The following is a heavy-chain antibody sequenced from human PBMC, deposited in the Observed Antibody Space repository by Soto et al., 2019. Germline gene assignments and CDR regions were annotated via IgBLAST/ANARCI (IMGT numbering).Heavy chain of an antibody. CDR1: GGSFSGYY. D-gene: IGHD2-15*01. J-gene: IGHJ5*02. Sequence: ASETLSLTCAVYGGSFSGYYWSWIRQPPGKGLEWIGEINHSGSTNYNPSLKSRVTISVDTSKNQFSLKLSSVTAADTAVYYCASVVVVAAFAYTWGQGTLVTVSS. CDR3: ASVVVVAAFAYT. CDR2: INHSGST. V-gene: IGHV4-34*01.